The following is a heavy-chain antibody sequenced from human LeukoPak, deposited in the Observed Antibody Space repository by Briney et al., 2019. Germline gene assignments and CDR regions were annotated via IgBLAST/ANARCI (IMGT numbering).Heavy chain of an antibody. Sequence: GGSLRLSCTASGFTFADYLMSWVRQAPGKGLEWVGFIRSKTYGGTTEYAASVKGRFTISRDDSKSIAYLHMNSLETEDRAVYYCAKPATSILIYFDSWGQGTLVTVSS. CDR3: AKPATSILIYFDS. CDR1: GFTFADYL. V-gene: IGHV3-49*04. D-gene: IGHD2-2*01. J-gene: IGHJ4*02. CDR2: IRSKTYGGTT.